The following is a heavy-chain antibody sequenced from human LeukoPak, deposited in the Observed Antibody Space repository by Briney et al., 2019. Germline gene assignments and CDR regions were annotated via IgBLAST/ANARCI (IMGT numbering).Heavy chain of an antibody. V-gene: IGHV3-74*01. D-gene: IGHD3-22*01. CDR3: TNPGRFSTSGYYPFDY. Sequence: GGSLRLSCVASGFTFSSYWMHWVRQAPGKGLVWVSHINSDGSTTTYADSVKGRFTISRDNAKNTLYLQMNSLRVEDTAVYYCTNPGRFSTSGYYPFDYWGQGTLVTVSS. CDR2: INSDGSTT. J-gene: IGHJ4*02. CDR1: GFTFSSYW.